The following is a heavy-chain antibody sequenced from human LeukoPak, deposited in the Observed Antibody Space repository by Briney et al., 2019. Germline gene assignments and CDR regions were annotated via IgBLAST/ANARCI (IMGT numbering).Heavy chain of an antibody. CDR1: GFTFSSYE. V-gene: IGHV3-48*03. CDR3: ARGRLEAPHDAFDI. J-gene: IGHJ3*02. Sequence: GGSLRLSCAASGFTFSSYEMNWVRQAPGKGLEWVSYISSSGSTIYYADSVKGRFTISRDNAKNSLYLQMNSLRAEDTAVYYCARGRLEAPHDAFDIWGQGTMATVSS. CDR2: ISSSGSTI. D-gene: IGHD1-1*01.